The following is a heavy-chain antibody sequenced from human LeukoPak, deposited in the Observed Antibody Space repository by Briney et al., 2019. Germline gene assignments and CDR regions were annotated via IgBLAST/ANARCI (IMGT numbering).Heavy chain of an antibody. D-gene: IGHD2-8*01. Sequence: GGSLRLSCAASGFTFSSYGMHWVRQAPGKGLEWVAVISYDGSNKYYADSVKDRFTISRDNSKNTLYLQMNSLRAEDTAVYYCAKVSLYGASRRHCYGMDVWGQGTTVTVSS. CDR1: GFTFSSYG. CDR2: ISYDGSNK. CDR3: AKVSLYGASRRHCYGMDV. V-gene: IGHV3-30*18. J-gene: IGHJ6*02.